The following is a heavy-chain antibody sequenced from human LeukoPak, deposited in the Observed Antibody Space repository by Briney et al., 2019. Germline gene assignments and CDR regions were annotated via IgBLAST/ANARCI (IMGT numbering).Heavy chain of an antibody. CDR2: IYSSGST. CDR3: ARARGRLLLVDY. Sequence: SETLSLTCTVSSGSITSYYWNWIRQPAGKGLEWIGRIYSSGSTDYNPSLKSRVTMSVDTSKNQFSLNLSSVTAADSAVYYCARARGRLLLVDYWGQGTLVTVSS. D-gene: IGHD2-15*01. CDR1: SGSITSYY. J-gene: IGHJ4*02. V-gene: IGHV4-4*07.